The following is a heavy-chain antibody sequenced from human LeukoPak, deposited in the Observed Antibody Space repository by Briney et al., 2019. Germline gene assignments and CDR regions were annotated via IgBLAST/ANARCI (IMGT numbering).Heavy chain of an antibody. CDR2: ISRSSSNR. CDR3: ARGTAMVTGWFDP. D-gene: IGHD5-18*01. V-gene: IGHV3-21*01. Sequence: GGSLRLACAASGFTFSSYRMNWGRQARGKGLGWVSSISRSSSNRYYADSVKGPFTISRDNATNSLYLQMTSLRAEDTAVYYCARGTAMVTGWFDPWGQGTLVTVSS. J-gene: IGHJ5*02. CDR1: GFTFSSYR.